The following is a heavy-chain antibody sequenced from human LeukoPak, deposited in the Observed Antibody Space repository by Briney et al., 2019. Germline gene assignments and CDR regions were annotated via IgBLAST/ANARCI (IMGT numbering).Heavy chain of an antibody. D-gene: IGHD6-13*01. CDR2: IRSKANSYAT. V-gene: IGHV3-73*01. Sequence: PGGSLRLSCAASGFTFSGSAMHWVRQASGKGLEWVGRIRSKANSYATAYAASVTGRFTISRDDSKNTAYLQMNSLKTEDTAVYYCTRHAAAAPFDYWGQGTLVTVSS. CDR1: GFTFSGSA. J-gene: IGHJ4*02. CDR3: TRHAAAAPFDY.